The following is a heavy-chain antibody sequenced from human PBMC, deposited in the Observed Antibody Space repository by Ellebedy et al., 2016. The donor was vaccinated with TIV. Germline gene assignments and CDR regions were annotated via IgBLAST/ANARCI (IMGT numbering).Heavy chain of an antibody. CDR1: GGTFSSYA. CDR3: ARSDSTGLVVFDY. D-gene: IGHD2-15*01. V-gene: IGHV1-69*04. J-gene: IGHJ4*02. CDR2: IIPILGIA. Sequence: AASVKVSCKASGGTFSSYAISWVRQAPGQGLEWMGRIIPILGIANYAQKFQGRVTITADKSTSTAYMELSSLRSEDTAVYYCARSDSTGLVVFDYWGQGTLVTVSS.